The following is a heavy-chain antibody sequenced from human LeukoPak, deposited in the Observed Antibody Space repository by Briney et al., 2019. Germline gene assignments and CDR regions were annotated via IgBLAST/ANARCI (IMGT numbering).Heavy chain of an antibody. CDR2: ISSSGSTI. D-gene: IGHD6-13*01. Sequence: GGSLRLSCAASGFTFSDYYMSWIRQAPGKGLEWVSYISSSGSTIYYADSVKGRFTISRDNAKNSLYLQMNSLRAEDTAVYYCARAYSSSYYSIFDYWGQGTLVTVSS. J-gene: IGHJ4*02. CDR1: GFTFSDYY. V-gene: IGHV3-11*01. CDR3: ARAYSSSYYSIFDY.